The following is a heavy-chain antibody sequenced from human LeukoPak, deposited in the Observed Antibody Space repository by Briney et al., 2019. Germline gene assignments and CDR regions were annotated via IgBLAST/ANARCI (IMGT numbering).Heavy chain of an antibody. V-gene: IGHV3-23*01. CDR1: GITFSSYG. CDR2: IRASGDIT. CDR3: AKGREIYGYPFDY. J-gene: IGHJ4*02. D-gene: IGHD5-18*01. Sequence: GGSLRLSCAVSGITFSSYGMSWVRQAPGKGLEWVSVIRASGDITYYADSVKGRFTISRDDSKSTLYLQMNSLRAEDTALYYCAKGREIYGYPFDYWGQGTLVTVSS.